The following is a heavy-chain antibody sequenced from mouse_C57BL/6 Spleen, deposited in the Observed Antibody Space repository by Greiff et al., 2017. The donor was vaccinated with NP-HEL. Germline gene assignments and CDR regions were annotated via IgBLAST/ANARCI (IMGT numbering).Heavy chain of an antibody. D-gene: IGHD2-5*01. V-gene: IGHV1-64*01. J-gene: IGHJ3*01. CDR2: IHPNSGST. CDR3: AREALYYSNSFAY. Sequence: QVQLQQPGAELVKPGASVKLSCKASGYTFTSYWMHWVKQRPGQGLEWIGMIHPNSGSTNYNEKFKSKATLTVDKSSSTAYMQLSSLTSEDSAVYYCAREALYYSNSFAYWGQGTLVTVSA. CDR1: GYTFTSYW.